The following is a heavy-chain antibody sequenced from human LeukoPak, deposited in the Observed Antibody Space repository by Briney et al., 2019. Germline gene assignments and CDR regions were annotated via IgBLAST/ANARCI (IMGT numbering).Heavy chain of an antibody. V-gene: IGHV4-34*01. J-gene: IGHJ3*02. D-gene: IGHD2-21*01. CDR1: GGSFSGYY. CDR3: ARYIGNAVVVVRNDAFDI. CDR2: INHSGST. Sequence: SETLSLTCAVYGGSFSGYYWSWIRQPPGKGLEWIGEINHSGSTNYNPSLKGRVTISVDKSKNHFSLKLSSVTAADTAVYYCARYIGNAVVVVRNDAFDIWRQGTMFTVSS.